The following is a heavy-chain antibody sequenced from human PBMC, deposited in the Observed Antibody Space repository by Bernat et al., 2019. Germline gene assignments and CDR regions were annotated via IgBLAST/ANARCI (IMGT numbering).Heavy chain of an antibody. CDR1: GFTFSNYA. D-gene: IGHD3-10*01. J-gene: IGHJ6*03. CDR3: ARDGLLWFRELLYYMDV. V-gene: IGHV3-23*01. Sequence: EVQLLESGGGLVQPGGSLRLSCAASGFTFSNYAMNWVRQAPGKGLEWVSAITDSGGGTYYADSVRGRFTISRDNSKNTFYLQMNSLRAEDTAVYYCARDGLLWFRELLYYMDVWGKGTTVTVSS. CDR2: ITDSGGGT.